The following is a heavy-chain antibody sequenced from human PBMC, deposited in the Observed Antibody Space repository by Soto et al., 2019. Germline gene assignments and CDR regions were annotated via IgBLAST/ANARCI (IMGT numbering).Heavy chain of an antibody. CDR2: IIPIFGTA. D-gene: IGHD3-3*01. J-gene: IGHJ4*02. CDR1: GGTFSSYA. Sequence: QVQLVQSGAEVKKPGSSVKVSCKASGGTFSSYAISWVRQAPGQGLEWMGGIIPIFGTANYAQKFQGRVKITADESTSTAYMELSSLRSKQKAVYYCASTPPLIRSKPPPPFDYWGQGTLVTVSS. CDR3: ASTPPLIRSKPPPPFDY. V-gene: IGHV1-69*12.